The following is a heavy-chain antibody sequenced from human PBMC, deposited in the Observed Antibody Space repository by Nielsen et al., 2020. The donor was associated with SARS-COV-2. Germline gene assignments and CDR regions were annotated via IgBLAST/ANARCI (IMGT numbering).Heavy chain of an antibody. CDR2: IDPSDSYT. CDR3: ARYSYCTNGVCYTDDAFDI. D-gene: IGHD2-8*01. J-gene: IGHJ3*02. V-gene: IGHV5-10-1*01. CDR1: GYSFTSYW. Sequence: SLRLSCKGLGYSFTSYWISWVRQMPGKGLEWMGRIDPSDSYTNYSPSFQGHVTISADKSISTAYLQWSSLKASDTAMYYCARYSYCTNGVCYTDDAFDIWGQGTIVTVSS.